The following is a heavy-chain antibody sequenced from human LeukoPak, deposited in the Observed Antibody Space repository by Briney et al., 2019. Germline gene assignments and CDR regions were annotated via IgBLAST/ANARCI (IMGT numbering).Heavy chain of an antibody. J-gene: IGHJ4*02. Sequence: PSETLSLTCAVSGGSISSSNWWSWVRQPPGKGLEWVAKIKQDGSEKYYVDSVKGRFTISRDNAKNSLYLQMNSLRAEDTAVYYCARGGTTDLDYWGQGTLVTVSS. V-gene: IGHV3-7*04. CDR1: GGSISSSNW. CDR3: ARGGTTDLDY. D-gene: IGHD1-7*01. CDR2: IKQDGSEK.